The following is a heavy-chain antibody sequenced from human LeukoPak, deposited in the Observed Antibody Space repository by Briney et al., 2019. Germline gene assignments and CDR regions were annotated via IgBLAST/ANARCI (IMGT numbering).Heavy chain of an antibody. CDR2: MNPNSGNT. CDR3: ARVSSLLYYYYYMDV. Sequence: ASVTVSCKASGYTFTSYDIYWVRQATGQGLEWMGWMNPNSGNTGYAQTFQGRVTITRNTSISTAYMELSSLRSEDTAVYYCARVSSLLYYYYYMDVWGKGTTVTVSS. D-gene: IGHD1-26*01. V-gene: IGHV1-8*03. CDR1: GYTFTSYD. J-gene: IGHJ6*03.